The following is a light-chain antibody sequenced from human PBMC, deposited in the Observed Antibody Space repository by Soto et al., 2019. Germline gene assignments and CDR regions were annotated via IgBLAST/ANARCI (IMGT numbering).Light chain of an antibody. V-gene: IGKV1-39*01. J-gene: IGKJ5*01. CDR1: ESISRH. CDR3: QQSYSTLSIT. CDR2: AAS. Sequence: DIQMTQSPSSLSASVGDRVTITCRASESISRHLNWYQQKPGKAPKLLIYAASSLQNGVPSRFSGSGSGTDFTLTIINLQPEDLATYYCQQSYSTLSITFGQGTRLEI.